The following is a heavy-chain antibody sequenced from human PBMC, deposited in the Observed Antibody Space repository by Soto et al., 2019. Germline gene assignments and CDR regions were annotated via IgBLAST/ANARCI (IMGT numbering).Heavy chain of an antibody. CDR2: INPSGGST. D-gene: IGHD3-3*01. CDR1: RSTFTSYY. Sequence: AAVNVSCKASRSTFTSYYMHSLRQAPGQGLEWMVIINPSGGSTTYAQKFQGRVAMTRDTPTRTVYMELSSLRFEYTAVYYCARDGDFWRWDYWGQGTQVTVSS. CDR3: ARDGDFWRWDY. V-gene: IGHV1-46*01. J-gene: IGHJ4*02.